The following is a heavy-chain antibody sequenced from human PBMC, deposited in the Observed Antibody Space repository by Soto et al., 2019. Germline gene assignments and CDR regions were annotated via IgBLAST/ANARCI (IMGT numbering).Heavy chain of an antibody. V-gene: IGHV4-59*01. CDR1: GGSIRNYY. Sequence: QVQLQESGPGLVKPSETLSLTCAVSGGSIRNYYWSWIRQPPGKALEWIGYIYFSGRTTYNPSLKSRVTMSVDMSANQCSLKLASVTAADTAVYYCAKVLGTYRNTWFDPWGQGTLVTVSS. CDR2: IYFSGRT. J-gene: IGHJ5*02. D-gene: IGHD3-16*02. CDR3: AKVLGTYRNTWFDP.